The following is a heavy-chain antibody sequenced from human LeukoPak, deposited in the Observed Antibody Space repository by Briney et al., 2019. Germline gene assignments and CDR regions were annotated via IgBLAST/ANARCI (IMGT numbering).Heavy chain of an antibody. CDR1: GGSFSGYY. J-gene: IGHJ4*02. Sequence: ETLSLTCAVYGGSFSGYYWSWIRQPPGKGLEWIGEINHSGSTNYNPSLKSRVTISVDTSKNQFSLKLSSVTAADTAVYYCARVRYGEIDYWGQGTLVTVSS. D-gene: IGHD4-17*01. CDR3: ARVRYGEIDY. V-gene: IGHV4-34*01. CDR2: INHSGST.